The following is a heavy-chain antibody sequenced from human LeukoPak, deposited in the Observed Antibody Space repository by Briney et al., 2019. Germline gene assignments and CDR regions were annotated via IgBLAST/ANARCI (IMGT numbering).Heavy chain of an antibody. CDR3: ARVRYGSGSYYIDY. V-gene: IGHV3-23*01. J-gene: IGHJ4*02. Sequence: PGGSLRLSCAASGFTFSSYAMSWVRQAPGRGLEWVSTISGSGGGGSTYYADSVKGRFTISRDNSKNTLYLQMNSLRAEDTALYHCARVRYGSGSYYIDYWGQGTLVTVSS. CDR1: GFTFSSYA. CDR2: ISGSGGGGST. D-gene: IGHD3-10*01.